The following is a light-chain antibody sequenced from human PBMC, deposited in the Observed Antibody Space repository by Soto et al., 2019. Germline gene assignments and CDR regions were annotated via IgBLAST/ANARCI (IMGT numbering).Light chain of an antibody. Sequence: IVMTQSPLTLPVTPGEPASFSCRSSPSLLHSNGYNYLDWYLQKPGKPPKLLIYLGSNRASGVPDRFSGSGAGTDFTLKIRRVEAEDVGVYYCMQALQTWTFGQGTKVDIK. V-gene: IGKV2-28*01. CDR2: LGS. CDR3: MQALQTWT. J-gene: IGKJ1*01. CDR1: PSLLHSNGYNY.